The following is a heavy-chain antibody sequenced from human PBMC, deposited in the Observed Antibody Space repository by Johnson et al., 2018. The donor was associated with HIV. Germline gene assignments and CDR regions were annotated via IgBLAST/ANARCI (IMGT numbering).Heavy chain of an antibody. D-gene: IGHD3-16*01. Sequence: QVQLVESGGGVVQPGRSLRLSCAASGFTFSQFAMHWVRQAPGKGMEWVAIISYDGTKKYYADSVRGRFIISRDNSKNTLYLQMIILRAEDTAVYYCARRGRRADDAFDIWGQGTMVTVSS. V-gene: IGHV3-30*04. CDR3: ARRGRRADDAFDI. CDR2: ISYDGTKK. CDR1: GFTFSQFA. J-gene: IGHJ3*02.